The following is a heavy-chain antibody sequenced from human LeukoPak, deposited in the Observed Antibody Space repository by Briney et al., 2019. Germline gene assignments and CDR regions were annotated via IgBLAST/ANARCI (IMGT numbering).Heavy chain of an antibody. CDR3: AGGLPTGRIQLWLV. Sequence: SETLSLTCTVSGYSISSGYYWGCIRPPPGKRLEWVGSIYHSGSTNYNPSLKSRVTISVDTSTNQFSLKLSSVPAADTAVYYCAGGLPTGRIQLWLVWGQGTLVTASS. CDR1: GYSISSGYY. D-gene: IGHD5-18*01. V-gene: IGHV4-38-2*02. J-gene: IGHJ4*02. CDR2: IYHSGST.